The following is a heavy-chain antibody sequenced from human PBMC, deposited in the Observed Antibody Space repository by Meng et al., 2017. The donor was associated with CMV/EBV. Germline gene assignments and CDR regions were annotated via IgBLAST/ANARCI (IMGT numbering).Heavy chain of an antibody. J-gene: IGHJ3*02. CDR2: IYHSGST. Sequence: CAGSGGSISSSNWWSWVRQPPGKGLEWIGEIYHSGSTNYNPSLKSRVTISVDKSKNQFSLKVSSVTAADTAVYYCARVLQQPGRDDIWGQGTMVTVSS. CDR1: GGSISSSNW. D-gene: IGHD6-13*01. CDR3: ARVLQQPGRDDI. V-gene: IGHV4-4*02.